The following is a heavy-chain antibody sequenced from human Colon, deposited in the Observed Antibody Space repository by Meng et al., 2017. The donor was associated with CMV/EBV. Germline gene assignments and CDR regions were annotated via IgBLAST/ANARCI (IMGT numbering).Heavy chain of an antibody. CDR3: AHRMGRIAARVFDY. CDR1: RFSLSNSGAG. J-gene: IGHJ4*02. V-gene: IGHV2-5*02. CDR2: IYWDDDK. D-gene: IGHD6-6*01. Sequence: LKDTVPTLVKTRPPLTLTGPFSRFSLSNSGAGVGWIRQPPEKALEWLALIYWDDDKRYSPSLKSRLTITKDTSKNQVVLTMTNMDPVDTATYYCAHRMGRIAARVFDYWGQGTLVTVSS.